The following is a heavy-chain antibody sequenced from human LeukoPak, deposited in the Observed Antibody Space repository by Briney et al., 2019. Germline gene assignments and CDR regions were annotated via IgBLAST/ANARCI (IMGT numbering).Heavy chain of an antibody. CDR2: IYWNDDK. D-gene: IGHD3-22*01. Sequence: TLSLTCTVSGGSVSSDYWNWIRQPPGKALEWLGFIYWNDDKRYSPSLKSRLTITKDTSKNQVVLTMTNMDPVDTGTYYCAHRYFYDNSGYPVWGQGTLVTVSS. J-gene: IGHJ4*02. CDR1: GGSVSSDY. CDR3: AHRYFYDNSGYPV. V-gene: IGHV2-5*01.